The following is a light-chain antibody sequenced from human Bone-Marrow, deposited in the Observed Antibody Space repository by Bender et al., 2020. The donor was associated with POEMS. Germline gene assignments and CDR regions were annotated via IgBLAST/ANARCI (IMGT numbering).Light chain of an antibody. V-gene: IGLV1-44*01. CDR1: SSNIGTNP. J-gene: IGLJ3*02. CDR3: ATWDDSLSGRV. CDR2: INN. Sequence: QSVLTQPPSASGTPGQRVTISCSGSSSNIGTNPVNWYQQLPGTAPKRLIYINNQRPSGVPDRFSGSKSGTSASLAISGLQSEDEADYYCATWDDSLSGRVFGGGTKLTVL.